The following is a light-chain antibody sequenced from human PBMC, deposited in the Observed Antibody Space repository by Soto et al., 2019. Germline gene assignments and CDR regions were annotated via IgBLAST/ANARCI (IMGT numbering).Light chain of an antibody. V-gene: IGKV3D-20*01. CDR3: QQYNNWPPEDT. CDR1: QSVSSSY. CDR2: DAS. Sequence: EIVLTQSPATLSLSPGERATLSCGASQSVSSSYLAWYQQKPGLAPRLLIYDASSRATGIPDRFSGSGSATEFTLTISSLLPEDFAFYYCQQYNNWPPEDTFGQGTKLEIK. J-gene: IGKJ2*01.